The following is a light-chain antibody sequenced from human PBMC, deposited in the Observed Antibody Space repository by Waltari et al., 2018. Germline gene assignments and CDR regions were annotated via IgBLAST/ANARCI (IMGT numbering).Light chain of an antibody. V-gene: IGKV3-11*01. Sequence: THSCRASQKFGRYLAWYQQKAGRAPRLLIYDASSRATGIPVRFSGSGSGTDFTLTITTLESEDFAVYYCQQRRAFGQWTKLEI. J-gene: IGKJ2*01. CDR3: QQRRA. CDR2: DAS. CDR1: QKFGRY.